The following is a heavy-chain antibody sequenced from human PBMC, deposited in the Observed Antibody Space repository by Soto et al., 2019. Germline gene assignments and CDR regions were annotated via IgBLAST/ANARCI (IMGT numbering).Heavy chain of an antibody. Sequence: QVQLVESGLGVVQPGGSLRLSCAASGFTFSSYGMHWVRQAPGKGLEWVALVWYDGGNKYYADSVKGRFTISRDNSKNTLYLQMNSLRDEDTAVYYCVRAAGYSGNDYVYYYGMDVWGQGTTVTVSS. CDR2: VWYDGGNK. CDR1: GFTFSSYG. D-gene: IGHD5-12*01. J-gene: IGHJ6*02. V-gene: IGHV3-33*01. CDR3: VRAAGYSGNDYVYYYGMDV.